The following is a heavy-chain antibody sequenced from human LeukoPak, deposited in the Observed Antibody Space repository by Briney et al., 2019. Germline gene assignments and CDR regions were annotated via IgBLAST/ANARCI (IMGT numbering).Heavy chain of an antibody. D-gene: IGHD3-3*01. CDR1: GFTFSSYA. CDR3: AKDLYGAYYNFWSGYSPVDY. V-gene: IGHV3-23*01. Sequence: GGSLRLSCAASGFTFSSYAMSWVRQAPGKGLEWVSAISGSGGSTYYADSVKGRFTISRDNSKNTLYLQMNSLRAEDTAVYYCAKDLYGAYYNFWSGYSPVDYWGQGTLVTVSS. CDR2: ISGSGGST. J-gene: IGHJ4*02.